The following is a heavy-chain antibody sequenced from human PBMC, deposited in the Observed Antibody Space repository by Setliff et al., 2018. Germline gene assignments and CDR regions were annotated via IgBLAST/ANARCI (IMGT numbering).Heavy chain of an antibody. D-gene: IGHD3-10*01. J-gene: IGHJ5*02. CDR3: ARIHLLLWFGELLSGWFDP. CDR1: GGSISSSSYY. V-gene: IGHV4-39*07. Sequence: PSETLSLTCTVSGGSISSSSYYWGWIRQPPGKGLEWIGSIYYSGSTYYNPSLKSRVTISVDTSKNQFSLKLSSVTAADMAVYYCARIHLLLWFGELLSGWFDPWGQGTLVTVSS. CDR2: IYYSGST.